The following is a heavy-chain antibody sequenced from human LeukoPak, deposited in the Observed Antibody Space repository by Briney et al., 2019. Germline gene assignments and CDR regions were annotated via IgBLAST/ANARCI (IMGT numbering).Heavy chain of an antibody. Sequence: GGSLRLSCAASGFTVRSNYMSWVRQAPGKGLEWVSAISGSGGSTYYADSVKGRFTISRDNSKNTLYLQMNSLRAEDTAVYYCATTGVVTANVARSDYWGQGTLVTVSS. V-gene: IGHV3-23*01. CDR1: GFTVRSNY. CDR2: ISGSGGST. CDR3: ATTGVVTANVARSDY. D-gene: IGHD2-21*02. J-gene: IGHJ4*02.